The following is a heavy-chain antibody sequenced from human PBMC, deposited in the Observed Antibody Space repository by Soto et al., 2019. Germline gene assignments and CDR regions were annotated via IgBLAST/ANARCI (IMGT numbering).Heavy chain of an antibody. V-gene: IGHV3-23*01. CDR3: AKGSVVGADYSYGMDV. CDR2: VSGSGGSV. Sequence: GGSLRLSCAAAGFTFSSYGMSWVRQAPGKGLEWVSAVSGSGGSVYYADSVRGRFTISRDNSKNTLYLQVNSLRAEDTAIYYCAKGSVVGADYSYGMDVWGQGTTVTISS. CDR1: GFTFSSYG. J-gene: IGHJ6*02. D-gene: IGHD2-2*01.